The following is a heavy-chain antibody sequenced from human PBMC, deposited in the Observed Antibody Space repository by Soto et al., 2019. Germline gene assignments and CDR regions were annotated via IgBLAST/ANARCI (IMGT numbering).Heavy chain of an antibody. CDR3: ARRQWLVGGYYYGMDV. V-gene: IGHV1-18*01. Sequence: QVQLVQSGAEVKKPGASVKVSCKASGYTFTNYGISWVRQAPGQGLEWMGWNSDYNGNTNYAQKLQGRVTMTTDTSTSTAYMELRSLRSDDTAVYYCARRQWLVGGYYYGMDVWGKGTTVTVSS. J-gene: IGHJ6*04. D-gene: IGHD6-19*01. CDR1: GYTFTNYG. CDR2: NSDYNGNT.